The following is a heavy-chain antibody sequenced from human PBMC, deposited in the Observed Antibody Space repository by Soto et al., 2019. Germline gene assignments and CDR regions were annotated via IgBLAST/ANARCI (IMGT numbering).Heavy chain of an antibody. Sequence: QVQLVQSGAEVKKPGSSVKVSCKASGGTFSSYPLSWVRQAPGQGLEWMGVIIPIFGVVNSAQKFQDRVSITADESTSTAYMELSSLRFEATAVYYCARPRTTGTTKGYDYWGQGTLVTVSS. CDR2: IIPIFGVV. J-gene: IGHJ4*02. V-gene: IGHV1-69*01. CDR1: GGTFSSYP. CDR3: ARPRTTGTTKGYDY. D-gene: IGHD1-1*01.